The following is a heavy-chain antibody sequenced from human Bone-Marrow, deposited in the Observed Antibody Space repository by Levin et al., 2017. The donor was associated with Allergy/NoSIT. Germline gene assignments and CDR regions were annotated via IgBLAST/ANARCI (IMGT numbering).Heavy chain of an antibody. Sequence: SGPTLVKPTQTLTLTCTFSGFSLSTSGVGVGWIRQPPGKALEWLALIYWDDDKRYSPSLKSRLTITKDTSKNQVVLTMTNMDPVDTATYYCAHRLGYCSGGSCMSHYYFDYWGQGTLVTVSS. D-gene: IGHD2-15*01. J-gene: IGHJ4*02. CDR2: IYWDDDK. CDR1: GFSLSTSGVG. CDR3: AHRLGYCSGGSCMSHYYFDY. V-gene: IGHV2-5*02.